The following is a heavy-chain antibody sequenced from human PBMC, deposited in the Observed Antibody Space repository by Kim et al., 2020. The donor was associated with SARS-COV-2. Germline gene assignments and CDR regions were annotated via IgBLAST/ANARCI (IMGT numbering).Heavy chain of an antibody. J-gene: IGHJ4*02. CDR3: ARDLSKGYSYGYFDY. D-gene: IGHD5-18*01. CDR2: ISPIFGTA. CDR1: GGTFSSYA. Sequence: SVKVSCKASGGTFSSYAISWVRQAPGQGLEWMGGISPIFGTANYAQKFQGRVTITADESTSTAYMELSSLRSEDTAVYYCARDLSKGYSYGYFDYWGQGTLVTVSS. V-gene: IGHV1-69*13.